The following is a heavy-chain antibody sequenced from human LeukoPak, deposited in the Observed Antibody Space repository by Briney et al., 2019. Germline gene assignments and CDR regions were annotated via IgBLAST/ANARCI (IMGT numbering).Heavy chain of an antibody. J-gene: IGHJ6*03. D-gene: IGHD6-13*01. CDR3: ARRGIAAAGTSRYYYYYMDV. V-gene: IGHV4-59*08. CDR1: GGSISSYY. CDR2: IYYSGST. Sequence: SETLSLTCTVSGGSISSYYWSWIRQPPGKGLEWIGYIYYSGSTNYNPSLKSRVTISVDTSKNQFSLKLSSVTAADTAVYYCARRGIAAAGTSRYYYYYMDVWGKGTTVTISS.